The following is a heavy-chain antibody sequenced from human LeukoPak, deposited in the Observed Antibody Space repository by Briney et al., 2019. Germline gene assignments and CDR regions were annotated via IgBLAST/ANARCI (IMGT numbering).Heavy chain of an antibody. CDR3: ARDRDNGDYRDN. CDR1: GGSISSSSYY. D-gene: IGHD4-17*01. Sequence: PSETLSLTCTVSGGSISSSSYYWGWIRQPPGKGLEWIGSIYYSGSTYYNPSLKSRVTISVDTSKNQFSLKLSSVTAADTAVYYCARDRDNGDYRDNWGQGTLVTVSS. V-gene: IGHV4-39*07. J-gene: IGHJ4*02. CDR2: IYYSGST.